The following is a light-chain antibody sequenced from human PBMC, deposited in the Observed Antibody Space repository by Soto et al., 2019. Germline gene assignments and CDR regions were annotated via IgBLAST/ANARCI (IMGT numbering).Light chain of an antibody. CDR2: DAS. V-gene: IGKV3-11*01. J-gene: IGKJ4*01. Sequence: EIVLTQSPATLSFSPGERATLSFRASQSFGNFLTWYQQKPGQAPRLLIYDASTRATGIPARFSGSGSGTDFTLTISSLEPEDFAVYYCQQRSNWPPLTFGGGTKVDI. CDR3: QQRSNWPPLT. CDR1: QSFGNF.